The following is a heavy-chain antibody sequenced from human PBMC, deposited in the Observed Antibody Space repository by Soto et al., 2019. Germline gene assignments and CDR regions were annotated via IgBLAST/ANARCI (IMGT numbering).Heavy chain of an antibody. V-gene: IGHV4-31*03. CDR2: TYYSENT. CDR3: ARLSSSGWPIDS. CDR1: GGSISSGGYY. J-gene: IGHJ4*02. D-gene: IGHD6-19*01. Sequence: SETLSLTCTVSGGSISSGGYYWNWIRQHPGKGLEWIGYTYYSENTYYNPSLNSRITISADTSKNQFSLKLSSVTAADTAVYYCARLSSSGWPIDSWGQGTLVTVSS.